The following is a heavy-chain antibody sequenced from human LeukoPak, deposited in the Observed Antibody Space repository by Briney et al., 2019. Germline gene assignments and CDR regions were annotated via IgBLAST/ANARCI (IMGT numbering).Heavy chain of an antibody. CDR2: INPSGGST. J-gene: IGHJ3*02. Sequence: ASVKASCKASGYTFTSYYMHWVRQAPGQGLEWMGIINPSGGSTSYAQKFQGRVTMTRDMSTSTVYMELSSLRSEDTAVYYCARETVTMVRGVDDAFDIWGQGTMVTVSS. D-gene: IGHD3-10*01. CDR1: GYTFTSYY. CDR3: ARETVTMVRGVDDAFDI. V-gene: IGHV1-46*01.